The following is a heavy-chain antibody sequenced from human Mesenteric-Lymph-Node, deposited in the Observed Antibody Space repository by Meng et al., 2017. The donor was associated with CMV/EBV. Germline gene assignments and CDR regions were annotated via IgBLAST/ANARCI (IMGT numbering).Heavy chain of an antibody. J-gene: IGHJ6*02. CDR2: INPNSGGT. V-gene: IGHV1-2*02. Sequence: ASVKVSCKASGYTFTGNYLHWVRQAPGQGLEWMGWINPNSGGTKYAQRFQGRITMTRDTSINTAYMELSSLRSDDTAVYYCARDLLDFWSGYQPPVYYYGMDVWGQGTTVTVSS. D-gene: IGHD3-3*01. CDR3: ARDLLDFWSGYQPPVYYYGMDV. CDR1: GYTFTGNY.